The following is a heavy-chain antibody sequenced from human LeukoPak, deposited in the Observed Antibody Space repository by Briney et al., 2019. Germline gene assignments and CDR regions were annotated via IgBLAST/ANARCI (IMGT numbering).Heavy chain of an antibody. Sequence: ASVKVSCKASGYTFTGYYMHWVRQAPGQGLEWMGWINPNSGGTNYAQKFQGRVTMTRDTSISTAYMELSRLRSDDTAVYYRATEGFGRITSCLPFDYWGQGTLVTVSS. CDR1: GYTFTGYY. CDR2: INPNSGGT. D-gene: IGHD2-2*01. CDR3: ATEGFGRITSCLPFDY. V-gene: IGHV1-2*02. J-gene: IGHJ4*02.